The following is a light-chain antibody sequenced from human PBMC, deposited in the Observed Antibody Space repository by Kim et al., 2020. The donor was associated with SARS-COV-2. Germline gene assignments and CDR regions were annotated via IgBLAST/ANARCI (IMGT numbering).Light chain of an antibody. CDR1: QSVSSL. CDR3: QHRNKWPLT. V-gene: IGKV3-11*01. Sequence: EIVLTQSPATLSLSPGERATLSCRASQSVSSLLAWYQQKPGQAPRLLIYDASNRATGIPARFSGSGSGTDFTLTISSLEPEDIAVYYCQHRNKWPLTFGGGTKVDIK. CDR2: DAS. J-gene: IGKJ4*01.